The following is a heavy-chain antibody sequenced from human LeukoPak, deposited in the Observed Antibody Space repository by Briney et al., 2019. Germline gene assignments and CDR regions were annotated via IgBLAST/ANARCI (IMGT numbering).Heavy chain of an antibody. CDR2: IRGSGGST. CDR1: TFTFSSYS. J-gene: IGHJ3*02. D-gene: IGHD2-15*01. Sequence: GVCLRLACAASTFTFSSYSMGWVRQAPGNGLEWVSSIRGSGGSTYYADSVKGRFTKSRDNSKNTLYLQMNSLRAEDMAVYYCAKGGRSGPDSRGAFDIWGQGTMVTVSS. V-gene: IGHV3-23*01. CDR3: AKGGRSGPDSRGAFDI.